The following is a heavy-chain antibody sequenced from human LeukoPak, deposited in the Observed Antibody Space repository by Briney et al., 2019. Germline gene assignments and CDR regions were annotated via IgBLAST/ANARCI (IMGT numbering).Heavy chain of an antibody. J-gene: IGHJ4*02. V-gene: IGHV4-61*02. D-gene: IGHD3-10*01. CDR2: IYTSGST. CDR1: GGSISSGSYY. CDR3: ARVEENYYGSGSYSLFDY. Sequence: PSETLSLTCTVSGGSISSGSYYWSWIRQPAGKGLEWIGRIYTSGSTNYNPSLKSRVTISVDTSKNQFSLKLSSVTAADTAVYYCARVEENYYGSGSYSLFDYWGQGTLVTVSS.